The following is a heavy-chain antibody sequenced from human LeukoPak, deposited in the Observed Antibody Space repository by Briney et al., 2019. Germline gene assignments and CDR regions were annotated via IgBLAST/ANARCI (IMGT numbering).Heavy chain of an antibody. CDR2: INHSAYT. CDR1: GVPFSKYY. Sequence: SETLSLTCAVSGVPFSKYYWSGVRQSPRQGVAWIGEINHSAYTNYNPSLKSRVTMSIDTSKNQFSLKLTSVAAADAGVYYCTRAVAGHPDWGQGTLVTVSS. J-gene: IGHJ4*02. V-gene: IGHV4-34*01. CDR3: TRAVAGHPD. D-gene: IGHD6-19*01.